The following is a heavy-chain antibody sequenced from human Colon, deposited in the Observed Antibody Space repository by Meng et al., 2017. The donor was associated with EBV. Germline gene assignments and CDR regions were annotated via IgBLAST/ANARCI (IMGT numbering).Heavy chain of an antibody. J-gene: IGHJ4*02. CDR3: ARGIQIWHEIDY. CDR2: ISYGGST. D-gene: IGHD5-18*01. Sequence: LRPQESGPGLGKPSETLSLPFTVSGGSISSSSYSCAWIRQPPGKGLEWIGGISYGGSTSYNPSLKSRVTISIDTSKNQFSLSLTSVTAADTAIYYCARGIQIWHEIDYWGQGTLVTVSS. V-gene: IGHV4-39*07. CDR1: GGSISSSSYS.